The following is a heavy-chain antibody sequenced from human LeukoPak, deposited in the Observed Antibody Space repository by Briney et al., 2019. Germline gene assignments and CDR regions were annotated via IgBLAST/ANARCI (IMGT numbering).Heavy chain of an antibody. CDR1: GYSISSGYY. CDR2: IYHSGST. D-gene: IGHD3-9*01. Sequence: SETLSLTCTVSGYSISSGYYWGWIRQPPGKGLEWIGSIYHSGSTYYNPSLKSRVTISVDTTKNQFSLKLSSVTAADTAVYYSARQHYDILTGCYPFDYWGQGTLVTVSS. V-gene: IGHV4-38-2*02. CDR3: ARQHYDILTGCYPFDY. J-gene: IGHJ4*02.